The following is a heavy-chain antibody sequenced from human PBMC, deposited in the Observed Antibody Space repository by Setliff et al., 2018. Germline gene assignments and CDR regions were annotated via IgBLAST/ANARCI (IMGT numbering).Heavy chain of an antibody. D-gene: IGHD3-16*01. Sequence: GGSLRLSCVVSGLIVSDIHMTWVRQTPGKGLEWLSAIYNSDSTYYTDSVKGRFTISRDNSKNTVYLQMNNLRADDAAIYYCARDLGNWFDPWGQGTLVTVSS. V-gene: IGHV3-53*01. CDR2: IYNSDST. CDR1: GLIVSDIH. J-gene: IGHJ5*02. CDR3: ARDLGNWFDP.